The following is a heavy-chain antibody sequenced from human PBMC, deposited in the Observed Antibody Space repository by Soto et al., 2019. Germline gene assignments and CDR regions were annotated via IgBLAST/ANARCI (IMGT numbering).Heavy chain of an antibody. Sequence: QVQLVQSGAEVMKPGSSVKVSCKASGGTFTTYDISWVRQAPGQGLEWMGGIIPLFDATKYAQKFQGRVTLTADKSTGTAYMELSSLRSEDTAMYYCARDPSSSWYNGTFYFDSWGQGTLVTVSS. CDR2: IIPLFDAT. CDR3: ARDPSSSWYNGTFYFDS. V-gene: IGHV1-69*06. J-gene: IGHJ4*02. CDR1: GGTFTTYD. D-gene: IGHD6-19*01.